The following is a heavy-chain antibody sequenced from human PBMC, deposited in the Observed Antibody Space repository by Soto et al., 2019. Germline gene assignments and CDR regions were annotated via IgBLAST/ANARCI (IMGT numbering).Heavy chain of an antibody. CDR2: IYYSGST. CDR1: GGSISSGGYY. D-gene: IGHD5-12*01. J-gene: IGHJ3*02. CDR3: ARAHDRLRMTVAFDI. Sequence: QVQLQESGPGLVKPSQTLSLTCTVSGGSISSGGYYWSWIRQHPGKGLEWIGYIYYSGSTYYNPSLESRVTISVDTSKNQFSLKLSSVTAAATAVYYCARAHDRLRMTVAFDIWGQGTMVTVSS. V-gene: IGHV4-31*03.